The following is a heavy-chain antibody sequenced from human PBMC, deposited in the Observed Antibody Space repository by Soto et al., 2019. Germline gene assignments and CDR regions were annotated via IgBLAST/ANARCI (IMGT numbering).Heavy chain of an antibody. Sequence: GESLKISCKASGYIFTTYWIGWVRQMSGKGLEWMGIIYPSDSDTRYSPPFQGQATFSVDKSINTAYLQWSSLKASDSAMYYCARQGGAGSGSNNDSDYWGQGTLVTVSS. V-gene: IGHV5-51*01. D-gene: IGHD3-22*01. CDR1: GYIFTTYW. J-gene: IGHJ4*02. CDR3: ARQGGAGSGSNNDSDY. CDR2: IYPSDSDT.